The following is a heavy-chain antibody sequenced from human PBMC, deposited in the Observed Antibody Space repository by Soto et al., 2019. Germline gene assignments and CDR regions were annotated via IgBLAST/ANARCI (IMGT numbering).Heavy chain of an antibody. CDR3: AREGTGTSSIPAFQI. V-gene: IGHV4-31*03. J-gene: IGHJ3*02. CDR1: GVSLSTGYYF. Sequence: QEQLQESGPGLVKPSQTLSLTCTVSGVSLSTGYYFWSWVRQHPGKGLEWIGNIYHNGGTYYNPSLKSRLTVSLDTSKNQFSLRLSSVTAADPAVYYCAREGTGTSSIPAFQIWGKGTVVSVSS. CDR2: IYHNGGT. D-gene: IGHD1-1*01.